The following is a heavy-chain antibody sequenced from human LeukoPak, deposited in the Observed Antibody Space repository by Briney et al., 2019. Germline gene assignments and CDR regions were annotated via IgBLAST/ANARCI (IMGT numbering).Heavy chain of an antibody. CDR1: GYTFTSYG. Sequence: ASVKVSCKASGYTFTSYGISWVRQAPGQGLEWMGWISAYNGNTNYAQKLQGRVTMTTDTSTSTAYMELRSLRSDDTAVYYCARAYDSSGYYRDWFDPWGQGTPVTVSS. CDR2: ISAYNGNT. V-gene: IGHV1-18*01. J-gene: IGHJ5*02. CDR3: ARAYDSSGYYRDWFDP. D-gene: IGHD3-22*01.